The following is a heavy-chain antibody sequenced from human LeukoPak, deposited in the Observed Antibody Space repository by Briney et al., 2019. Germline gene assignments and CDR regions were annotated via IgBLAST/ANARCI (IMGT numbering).Heavy chain of an antibody. CDR3: ARGGQQLVENDY. D-gene: IGHD6-13*01. J-gene: IGHJ4*02. CDR1: GYTFTSYD. CDR2: MNPNSGNT. Sequence: GASVKVSCKASGYTFTSYDINWVRQATGQGLEWMGWMNPNSGNTGCAQKFQGRVTMTRNTSISTAYMELSSLRSEDTAVYYCARGGQQLVENDYWGQGTLVTVSS. V-gene: IGHV1-8*01.